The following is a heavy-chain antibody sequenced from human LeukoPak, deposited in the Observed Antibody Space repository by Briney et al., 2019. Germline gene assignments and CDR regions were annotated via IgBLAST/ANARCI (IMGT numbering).Heavy chain of an antibody. CDR1: GFTFDDYA. D-gene: IGHD6-13*01. V-gene: IGHV3-9*01. CDR3: ARDRYSSDWYWFAP. Sequence: GGSLRLSCAASGFTFDDYAMHWVRQAPGKGLEWVSGITWNSDTIGYANSVKGRFTISRDNAKNSLYLQMNSLRAEDTAFYYCARDRYSSDWYWFAPWGQGTLVTVSS. CDR2: ITWNSDTI. J-gene: IGHJ5*02.